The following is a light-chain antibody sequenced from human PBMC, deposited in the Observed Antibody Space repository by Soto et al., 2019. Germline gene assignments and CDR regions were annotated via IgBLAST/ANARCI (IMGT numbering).Light chain of an antibody. J-gene: IGLJ1*01. CDR1: KXDIGVYDF. Sequence: QSVLTQPPSASGSPGQSVTISCTGTKXDIGVYDFVSWYQHHPGKAPRLIIYEVVQRPSGVPDRFSGSKPGNTASLTVSGLQAADEADYFCKSYAGSNTYVFGSGTKVTV. CDR3: KSYAGSNTYV. CDR2: EVV. V-gene: IGLV2-8*01.